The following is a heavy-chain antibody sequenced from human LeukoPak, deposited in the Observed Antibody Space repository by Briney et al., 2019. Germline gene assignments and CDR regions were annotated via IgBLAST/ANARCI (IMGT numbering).Heavy chain of an antibody. J-gene: IGHJ4*02. D-gene: IGHD5-24*01. V-gene: IGHV3-7*03. Sequence: GGSLRLSCAASGFMFSSNWMSWVRLAPGKGLERVANIKEDGTQTYYVDSVKGRFTISRDNAKNSLYLQMNSLRVEDTAVYYCAKEGRSLQTYWGQGTLVTVSP. CDR2: IKEDGTQT. CDR3: AKEGRSLQTY. CDR1: GFMFSSNW.